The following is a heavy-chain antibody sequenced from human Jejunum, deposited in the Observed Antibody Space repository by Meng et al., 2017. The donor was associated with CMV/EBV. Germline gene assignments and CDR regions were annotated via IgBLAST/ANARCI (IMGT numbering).Heavy chain of an antibody. J-gene: IGHJ3*01. D-gene: IGHD3-16*01. Sequence: FSFSNYALSWVRQAPGKGLEWVSSISGGSFSTYYADSVMGRFAISRDESKNTLYLQMNSLRAEDTAIYYCAKDKVVGGYGGSDVFDVWGQGTMVTVSS. CDR2: ISGGSFST. CDR3: AKDKVVGGYGGSDVFDV. V-gene: IGHV3-23*01. CDR1: FSFSNYA.